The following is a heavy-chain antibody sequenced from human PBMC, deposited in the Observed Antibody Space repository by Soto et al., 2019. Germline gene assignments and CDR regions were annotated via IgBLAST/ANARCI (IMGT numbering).Heavy chain of an antibody. Sequence: QVHLVQSGAEVKKPGASVKVSCKASGYTFTSYGITCVRQAPGQGLEWMGWISAHNGNTGYTQKLQGRVIVTRDTSTGKACMELRRLRSDDTAVYYWARVWEGDHWGQGALVTVSS. V-gene: IGHV1-18*01. J-gene: IGHJ4*02. CDR3: ARVWEGDH. CDR1: GYTFTSYG. CDR2: ISAHNGNT. D-gene: IGHD1-26*01.